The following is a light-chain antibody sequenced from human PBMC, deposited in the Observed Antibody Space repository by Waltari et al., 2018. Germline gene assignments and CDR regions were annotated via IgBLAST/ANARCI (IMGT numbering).Light chain of an antibody. V-gene: IGLV1-44*01. CDR2: GHN. CDR3: AAWDDSLSGLV. Sequence: QSVLTQPPSASGTPGQRVTISCSGSSSNIGTNSVNWYQQLPGTAPKLLIYGHNQRPTGVPVRFSCSKSCSSASLAISGLQSEGEADYYCAAWDDSLSGLVFGGGTKVTVL. CDR1: SSNIGTNS. J-gene: IGLJ3*02.